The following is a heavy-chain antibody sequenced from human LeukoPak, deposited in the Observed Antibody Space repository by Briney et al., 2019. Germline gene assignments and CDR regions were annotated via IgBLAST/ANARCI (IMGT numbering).Heavy chain of an antibody. CDR3: ATIAVAGWRSRDY. V-gene: IGHV3-74*01. J-gene: IGHJ4*02. CDR1: GFTFSSYW. Sequence: PGXSLRLSCAASGFTFSSYWMHWVRQAPGKGLVWVSRINSDGSSTIYADSVKGRFTISRDNAKNTLYLQMNSLRAEDTAVYYCATIAVAGWRSRDYWGQGTLVTVSS. CDR2: INSDGSST. D-gene: IGHD6-19*01.